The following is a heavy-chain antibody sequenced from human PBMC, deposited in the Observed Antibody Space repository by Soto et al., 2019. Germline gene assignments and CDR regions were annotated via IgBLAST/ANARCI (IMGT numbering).Heavy chain of an antibody. J-gene: IGHJ6*02. Sequence: SETLSLTCAVSGYSISSCSYSWSWMRQPPGKGLEWIGYIYHSGSTYYNPSLKSRVTISVDRSKNQFSLKLSSVTAADTAVYYCARVPDVWGQGTTVTVS. V-gene: IGHV4-30-2*01. CDR2: IYHSGST. CDR3: ARVPDV. CDR1: GYSISSCSYS.